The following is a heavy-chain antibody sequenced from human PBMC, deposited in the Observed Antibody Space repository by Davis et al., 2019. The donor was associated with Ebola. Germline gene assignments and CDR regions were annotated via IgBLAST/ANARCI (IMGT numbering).Heavy chain of an antibody. CDR3: AKRPSGPQGFIDY. D-gene: IGHD5-12*01. CDR1: GFTFSTYA. CDR2: ITPTGSST. Sequence: GESLKISCAASGFTFSTYAMRWVRQAPGKGLEWVSSITPTGSSTYYADSVKGRFTISRDNSQNTLFLQMNSLRVEDTAVYYCAKRPSGPQGFIDYWGQGTLVTVSS. J-gene: IGHJ4*02. V-gene: IGHV3-23*01.